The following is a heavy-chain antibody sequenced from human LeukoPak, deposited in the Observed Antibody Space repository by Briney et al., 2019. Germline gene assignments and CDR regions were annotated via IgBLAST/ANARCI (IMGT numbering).Heavy chain of an antibody. J-gene: IGHJ4*02. CDR2: IYYSGST. D-gene: IGHD3-22*01. CDR3: ARAGGSGFYYFDY. CDR1: GGSISSSSYY. V-gene: IGHV4-39*07. Sequence: SETLSLTCTVSGGSISSSSYYWGWIRQPPGKGLEWIGSIYYSGSTYYNPSLKSRVTISVDTSKNQFSLKLSSVTAADTAVYYCARAGGSGFYYFDYWGQGTLVTVSS.